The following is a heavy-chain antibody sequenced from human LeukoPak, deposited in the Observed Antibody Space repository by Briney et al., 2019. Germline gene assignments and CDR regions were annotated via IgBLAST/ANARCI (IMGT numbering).Heavy chain of an antibody. D-gene: IGHD4/OR15-4a*01. V-gene: IGHV3-21*01. J-gene: IGHJ6*04. CDR2: ISSSSSYI. CDR1: GFTFSSYS. Sequence: GGSLRLSCAASGFTFSSYSMNWVRQAPGKGLEWFSSISSSSSYIYYADSVKGRFTISRDNAKNSLYLQMNSLRAEDTAVYYCAREMGAGYYYYYGMDVWGKGTTVTVSS. CDR3: AREMGAGYYYYYGMDV.